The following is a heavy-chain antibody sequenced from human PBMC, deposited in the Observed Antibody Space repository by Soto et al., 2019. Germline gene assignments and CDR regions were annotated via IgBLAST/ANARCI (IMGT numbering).Heavy chain of an antibody. J-gene: IGHJ3*02. CDR2: VNPNRGGT. Sequence: QVQLVQSGAEVKKPGASVKVSCRASGYTFTDYYIHWVRQAPGQGLEWLGWVNPNRGGTEYAQEFKGRVIMTRDTSISTADMELSSLKSDDTAVYFCARSPGKYDQRGNDAFNIWGQGILVTVSS. CDR1: GYTFTDYY. D-gene: IGHD3-16*01. V-gene: IGHV1-2*02. CDR3: ARSPGKYDQRGNDAFNI.